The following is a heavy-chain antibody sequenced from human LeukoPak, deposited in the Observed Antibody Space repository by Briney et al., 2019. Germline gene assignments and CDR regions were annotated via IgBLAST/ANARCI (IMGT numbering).Heavy chain of an antibody. V-gene: IGHV3-9*03. CDR1: GFTFDDYT. Sequence: GGSLRLSCVGSGFTFDDYTMHWVRHAPGKGLEGVSGFSWNRGRRVYADSVKGRFTISRDNAKTSLYLQMNSLRAEDMALYYWAKDTYCGSYLGGIDYWGQGTLVTVSS. D-gene: IGHD1-26*01. J-gene: IGHJ4*02. CDR2: FSWNRGRR. CDR3: AKDTYCGSYLGGIDY.